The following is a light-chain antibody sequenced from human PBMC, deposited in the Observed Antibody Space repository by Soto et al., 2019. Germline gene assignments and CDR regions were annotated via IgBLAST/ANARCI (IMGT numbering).Light chain of an antibody. V-gene: IGKV3-20*01. CDR1: QSIRSEY. CDR2: ATS. Sequence: EIVLTQSPGTLSLSPGERGTLSCRASQSIRSEYLAWYQQRPGQAPRLLIYATSTRATGVPDRFSGSGSGTDFTLTINRLEPEDFAVYYCQEYGTSLPYTFGQGTKLDIK. J-gene: IGKJ2*01. CDR3: QEYGTSLPYT.